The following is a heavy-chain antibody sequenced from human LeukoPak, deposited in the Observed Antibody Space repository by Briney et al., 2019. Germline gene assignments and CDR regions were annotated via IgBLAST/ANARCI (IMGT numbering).Heavy chain of an antibody. CDR1: GGSISSYH. CDR3: ASRSSIWSGYQDTLYYFDS. D-gene: IGHD3-3*01. J-gene: IGHJ4*02. Sequence: TSETLSLTCTVSGGSISSYHWSWIRQPPGKRLEWIGHIYYSGSTNYNPSLKSRVTISVDTSKNQFSLKLSSVTAADTAVYYCASRSSIWSGYQDTLYYFDSWGQGTLVTVSS. CDR2: IYYSGST. V-gene: IGHV4-59*01.